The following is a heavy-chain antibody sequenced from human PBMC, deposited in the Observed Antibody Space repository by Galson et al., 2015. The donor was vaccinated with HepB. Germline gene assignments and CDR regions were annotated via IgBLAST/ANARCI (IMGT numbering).Heavy chain of an antibody. CDR1: GGSINSYY. CDR3: ARQKGTKIPFDY. Sequence: ETLSLTCTVSGGSINSYYWSWIRQPPGKGLEWIGYIYYSGSTNYNPSLKSRVTISVDTSKNQFSLNLSSVTAADTAVYYCARQKGTKIPFDYWGQGALVTVSS. D-gene: IGHD2-8*01. V-gene: IGHV4-59*08. CDR2: IYYSGST. J-gene: IGHJ4*02.